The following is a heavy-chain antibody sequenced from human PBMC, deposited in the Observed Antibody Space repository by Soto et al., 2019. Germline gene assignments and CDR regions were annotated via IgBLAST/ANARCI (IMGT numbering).Heavy chain of an antibody. CDR1: GFTFSSYG. D-gene: IGHD2-2*01. J-gene: IGHJ2*01. Sequence: GGSLRLSCAASGFTFSSYGMHWVRQAPGKGLEWVAVISYDGSNKYYADPVKGRFTISRDNSKNTLYLQMNSLRAEDTAVYYCAKDARYCSSTSCYPILYWYFDLWGRGTLVTVSS. CDR2: ISYDGSNK. V-gene: IGHV3-30*18. CDR3: AKDARYCSSTSCYPILYWYFDL.